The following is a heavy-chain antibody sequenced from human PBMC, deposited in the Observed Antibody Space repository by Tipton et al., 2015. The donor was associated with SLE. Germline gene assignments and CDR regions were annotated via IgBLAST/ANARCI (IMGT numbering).Heavy chain of an antibody. CDR3: ARRGVGAIDY. Sequence: TLSLTCTVSRASTSSDSYYWTWIRQPAGKGLEWIGRINARRSTNYNPSLKSRVSISLDTSKSQFSLTLSSVTAADTAIYYCARRGVGAIDYWGQGTLVTVSS. D-gene: IGHD1-26*01. J-gene: IGHJ4*02. CDR1: RASTSSDSYY. CDR2: INARRST. V-gene: IGHV4-61*02.